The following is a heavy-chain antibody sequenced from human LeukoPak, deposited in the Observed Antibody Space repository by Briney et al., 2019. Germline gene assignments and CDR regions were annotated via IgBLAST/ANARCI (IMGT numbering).Heavy chain of an antibody. CDR1: GFTFSSYA. CDR2: ISGSGGST. D-gene: IGHD1-26*01. J-gene: IGHJ1*01. CDR3: AKDPLVGATTGYFQH. Sequence: GGSLRLSCAASGFTFSSYAMSWVRQAPGKGLEWVSAISGSGGSTYYADSVKGRFTISRDNSKNTLYLRMNSLRAEDTAVYYCAKDPLVGATTGYFQHWGQGTLVTVSS. V-gene: IGHV3-23*01.